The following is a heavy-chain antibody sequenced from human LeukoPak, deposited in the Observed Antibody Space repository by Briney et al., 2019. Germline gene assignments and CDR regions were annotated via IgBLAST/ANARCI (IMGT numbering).Heavy chain of an antibody. Sequence: GGSLRLSCAGSGFTFSSHWIGWVRQAPGKGLEWVANIKQDGSEKYYVDSVKGRFTISRDNAKNSLYLQMNSLRAEDTAVYYCARKEVMPIRYFDYWGQGTLVTVSS. CDR1: GFTFSSHW. CDR3: ARKEVMPIRYFDY. J-gene: IGHJ4*02. V-gene: IGHV3-7*03. D-gene: IGHD3-16*01. CDR2: IKQDGSEK.